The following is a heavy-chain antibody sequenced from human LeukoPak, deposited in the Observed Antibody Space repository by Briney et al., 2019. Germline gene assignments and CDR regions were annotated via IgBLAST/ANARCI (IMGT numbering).Heavy chain of an antibody. Sequence: SETLSLTCTASGYPISSGYYWGWIRQPPGKGLEWIGSIYHSGSTYYNPSLKSRVTISVDTSKNQFSLKLSSVTAADTAVYYCARDAPRYSGSYPFDYWGQGTLVTVSS. CDR3: ARDAPRYSGSYPFDY. V-gene: IGHV4-38-2*02. CDR1: GYPISSGYY. CDR2: IYHSGST. J-gene: IGHJ4*02. D-gene: IGHD1-26*01.